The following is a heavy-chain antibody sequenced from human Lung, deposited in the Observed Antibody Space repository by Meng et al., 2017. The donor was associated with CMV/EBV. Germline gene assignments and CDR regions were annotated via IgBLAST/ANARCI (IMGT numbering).Heavy chain of an antibody. J-gene: IGHJ4*02. D-gene: IGHD2-2*01. Sequence: QGELQESGPGLVKPSQNLSLACTVSGESIRSGEYFWSRIRQPPGKGLEWIGYMDNRGSTFYNPSLKSRVTISVDTSKNQFSLKLSSVTAADTAVYFCARGELLWDYWGQGTLVTVAS. V-gene: IGHV4-30-4*01. CDR2: MDNRGST. CDR3: ARGELLWDY. CDR1: GESIRSGEYF.